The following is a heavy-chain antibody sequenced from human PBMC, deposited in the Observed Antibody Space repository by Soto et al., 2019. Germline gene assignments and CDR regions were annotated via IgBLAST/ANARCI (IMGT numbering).Heavy chain of an antibody. CDR2: INSDGSST. D-gene: IGHD3-22*01. Sequence: GSLRLSCAASGFTFSSYWMHWVRQAPGKGLVWVSRINSDGSSTSYADSVKGRFTISRDNAKNTLYLQMNSLRAEDTAVYYCARVIRHYYDSSGYKSAPRWFDPWGQGTLATVSS. J-gene: IGHJ5*02. V-gene: IGHV3-74*01. CDR3: ARVIRHYYDSSGYKSAPRWFDP. CDR1: GFTFSSYW.